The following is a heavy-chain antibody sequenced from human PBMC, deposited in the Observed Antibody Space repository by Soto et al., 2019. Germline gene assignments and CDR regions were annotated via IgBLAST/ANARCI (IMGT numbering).Heavy chain of an antibody. CDR2: IYYSGST. Sequence: SETLCLTCTVSGGSISSSSYYWGWIRQPPGKGLEWIGSIYYSGSTYYNPSLKSRVTISVDTSKNQFSLKLSSVTAADTAVYYCPLVVPADYYYYYGMDVWGQGTTVTVSS. V-gene: IGHV4-39*01. CDR3: PLVVPADYYYYYGMDV. J-gene: IGHJ6*02. CDR1: GGSISSSSYY. D-gene: IGHD2-2*01.